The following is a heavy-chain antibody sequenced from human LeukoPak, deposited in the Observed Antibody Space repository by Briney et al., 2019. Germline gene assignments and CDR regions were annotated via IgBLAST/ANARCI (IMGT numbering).Heavy chain of an antibody. J-gene: IGHJ4*02. CDR2: LYNTGST. CDR3: ARIWFGLRRLYYFDY. V-gene: IGHV4-59*01. Sequence: SETLSLTCTVSGGSLSSYYWSWIRQPPGKGLEWIGYLYNTGSTNYNPSLKSRVTISVGTSKNQFSLKVTSVPAADTAVYFCARIWFGLRRLYYFDYWGQGTLVSVSS. D-gene: IGHD3-10*01. CDR1: GGSLSSYY.